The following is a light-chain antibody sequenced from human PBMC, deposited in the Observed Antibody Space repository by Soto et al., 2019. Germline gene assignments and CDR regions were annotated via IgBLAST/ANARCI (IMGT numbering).Light chain of an antibody. J-gene: IGLJ3*02. CDR3: SSYTTINTVV. CDR1: SGDVGGSDF. V-gene: IGLV2-14*03. Sequence: QSALTQPASVSGSPGQSITISCTGTSGDVGGSDFVSWYQLHPGEAPKVLIYDVRNRPSGISNRFSASKSGNTASLTISGLQAEDEAEYYCSSYTTINTVVFGEGTKLTVL. CDR2: DVR.